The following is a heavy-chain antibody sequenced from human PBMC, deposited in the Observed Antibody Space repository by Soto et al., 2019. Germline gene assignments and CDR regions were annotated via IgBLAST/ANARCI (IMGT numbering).Heavy chain of an antibody. CDR2: ISSDGNHK. J-gene: IGHJ4*02. CDR3: ARWEQPLFDY. Sequence: QVKLVESGGGVVQPGRSLRLSCAASGFNVSAYTMHWVRQAPGKGLEWVAVISSDGNHKYYTDSVKGRFTISRDTSTNTLYLQMNSLRAEDTAVYYCARWEQPLFDYWGQGTLVIVSS. D-gene: IGHD1-26*01. V-gene: IGHV3-30-3*01. CDR1: GFNVSAYT.